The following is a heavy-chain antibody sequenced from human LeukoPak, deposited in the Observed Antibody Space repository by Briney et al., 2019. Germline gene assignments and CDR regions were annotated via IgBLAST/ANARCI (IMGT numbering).Heavy chain of an antibody. J-gene: IGHJ4*02. CDR2: ISYDGSNK. V-gene: IGHV3-30*01. D-gene: IGHD3-22*01. CDR1: GFTFSSYA. CDR3: ASTKSLIVVDLDY. Sequence: GGSLRLSFAASGFTFSSYAMHWVRQAPGKGLEWVAVISYDGSNKYYADSVKGRFTISRDNSKNTLYLQMNSLRAEDTAVYYCASTKSLIVVDLDYWGQGTLVTVSS.